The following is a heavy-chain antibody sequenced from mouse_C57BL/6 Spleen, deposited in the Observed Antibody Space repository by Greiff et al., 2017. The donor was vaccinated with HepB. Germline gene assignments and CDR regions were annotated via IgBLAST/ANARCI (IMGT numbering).Heavy chain of an antibody. CDR2: IYPGSGST. J-gene: IGHJ3*01. CDR1: GYTFTSYW. CDR3: ARMRTGTEDWFAY. D-gene: IGHD4-1*01. V-gene: IGHV1-55*01. Sequence: QVQLQQPGAELVKPGASVKMSCKASGYTFTSYWITWVKQRPGQGLEWIGDIYPGSGSTNYNEKFKSKATLTVDTSSSTAYMQLSSLTSEDSAVYYCARMRTGTEDWFAYWGQGTLVTVSA.